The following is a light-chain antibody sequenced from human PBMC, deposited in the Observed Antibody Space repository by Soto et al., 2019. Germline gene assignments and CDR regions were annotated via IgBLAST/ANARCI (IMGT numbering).Light chain of an antibody. CDR2: AAS. Sequence: DIQMTQSPSSLSASVGDRVTITCRASQGISSWLVWYQQKPGKAPKLLIYAASSLQSGVPSRFSGSGSGTDFTLTISSLQPEDFATYYCQQANSFPHTFGGGTKVDIK. CDR1: QGISSW. V-gene: IGKV1-12*01. CDR3: QQANSFPHT. J-gene: IGKJ4*01.